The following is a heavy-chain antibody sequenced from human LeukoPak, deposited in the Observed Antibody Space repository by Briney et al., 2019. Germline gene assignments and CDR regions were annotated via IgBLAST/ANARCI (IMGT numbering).Heavy chain of an antibody. V-gene: IGHV4-34*01. J-gene: IGHJ4*02. CDR2: INHSGST. Sequence: SETLSLTCAVYGGFFSTYYWSWIRQPPGKGLEWIGEINHSGSTNYNPSLKSRVTISVDTSKNQFSLKLSSVTAADTAVYYCAIGGLYYGGDCYVDYWGQGTLVTVSS. CDR3: AIGGLYYGGDCYVDY. D-gene: IGHD2-21*02. CDR1: GGFFSTYY.